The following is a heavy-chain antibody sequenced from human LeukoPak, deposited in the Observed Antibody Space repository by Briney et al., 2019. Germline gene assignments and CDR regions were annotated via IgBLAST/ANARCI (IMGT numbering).Heavy chain of an antibody. Sequence: SETLSLTCAVYGGSFSGYYWSWIRQPPGKGLEWIGEINHSGSTNYNPSLKSRVTISVDTSKNQFSLKLSSVTAADTAVYYCAREKGYCSGGSCYRLQSSNNWFDPWGQGTLVTVSS. V-gene: IGHV4-34*01. CDR2: INHSGST. CDR3: AREKGYCSGGSCYRLQSSNNWFDP. J-gene: IGHJ5*02. D-gene: IGHD2-15*01. CDR1: GGSFSGYY.